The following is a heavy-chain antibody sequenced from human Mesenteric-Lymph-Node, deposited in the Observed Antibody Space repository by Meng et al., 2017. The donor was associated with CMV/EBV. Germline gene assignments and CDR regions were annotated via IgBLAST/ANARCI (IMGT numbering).Heavy chain of an antibody. CDR1: GGSISSGGYY. Sequence: SETLSLTCTVSGGSISSGGYYWSWIRQHPGKGLEWIGYIYYSGSTYYNPSLKSRVTISVDTSKNQVSLKLTSVTAADTAVYYCARHYDFRSSYFGTFDIWGQGTMVTVSS. D-gene: IGHD3-3*01. CDR2: IYYSGST. CDR3: ARHYDFRSSYFGTFDI. V-gene: IGHV4-31*03. J-gene: IGHJ3*02.